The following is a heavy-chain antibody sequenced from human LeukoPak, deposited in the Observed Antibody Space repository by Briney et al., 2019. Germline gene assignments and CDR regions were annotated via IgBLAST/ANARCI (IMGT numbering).Heavy chain of an antibody. Sequence: GGFLRLSCAASGFTFSGSAMHWVRQASGKGLEWVGRIRSKANSYATASAASVKGRFTISRDDSKNTAYLQMNSLKTEDTAVYYCTRASYYGENWFDPWGQGTLVTVSS. D-gene: IGHD4-17*01. J-gene: IGHJ5*02. CDR3: TRASYYGENWFDP. V-gene: IGHV3-73*01. CDR1: GFTFSGSA. CDR2: IRSKANSYAT.